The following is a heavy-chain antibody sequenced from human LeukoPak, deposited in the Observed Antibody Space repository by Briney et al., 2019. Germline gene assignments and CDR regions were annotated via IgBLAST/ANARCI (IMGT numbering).Heavy chain of an antibody. D-gene: IGHD4-23*01. CDR2: INPSGGST. V-gene: IGHV1-46*01. J-gene: IGHJ4*02. CDR3: ARDTSDYGGNSAIDY. Sequence: GASVKVSCKASGYTFTSYYMHWVRQAPGQGLEWMGIINPSGGSTSYAQKFQGRVTMTRDTSTSTVYMELSSLRSEDTAVYYCARDTSDYGGNSAIDYWGQGTLVTVSS. CDR1: GYTFTSYY.